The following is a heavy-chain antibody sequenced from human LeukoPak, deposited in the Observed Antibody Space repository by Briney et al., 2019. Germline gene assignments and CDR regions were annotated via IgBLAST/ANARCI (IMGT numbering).Heavy chain of an antibody. V-gene: IGHV5-51*01. CDR2: IYPHDPDT. CDR3: ARTEYYNSRLPWFDP. Sequence: GESLKISCKGSGYSFSTYWIGWVRQMPGKGLEWMGVIYPHDPDTRYSPSFEGQVTISADKSISTAFLQWSSLKASDTAMYFCARTEYYNSRLPWFDPWGQGTLVTVSS. J-gene: IGHJ5*02. CDR1: GYSFSTYW. D-gene: IGHD2/OR15-2a*01.